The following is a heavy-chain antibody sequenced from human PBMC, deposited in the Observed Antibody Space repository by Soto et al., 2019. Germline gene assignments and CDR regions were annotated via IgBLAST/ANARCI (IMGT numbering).Heavy chain of an antibody. D-gene: IGHD6-19*01. CDR1: GYSIGSGYY. CDR2: IYHSGST. Sequence: SETLSLTCAVSGYSIGSGYYWVWIRQPPGKGLEWIGSIYHSGSTYYNPSLKSRVTISVDTSKNQFSLKLSSVTAADTAVYYCASGDLAVAGTGNLDYWGQGTLVTVSS. CDR3: ASGDLAVAGTGNLDY. V-gene: IGHV4-38-2*01. J-gene: IGHJ4*02.